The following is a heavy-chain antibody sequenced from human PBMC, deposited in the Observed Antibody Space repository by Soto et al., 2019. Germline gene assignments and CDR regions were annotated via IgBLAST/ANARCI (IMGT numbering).Heavy chain of an antibody. J-gene: IGHJ6*02. CDR3: ARAPRLRYFDWFPGSSYYYYGMDV. CDR1: GGTFSSYA. V-gene: IGHV1-69*13. D-gene: IGHD3-9*01. CDR2: IIPIFGTA. Sequence: SVKVSCKASGGTFSSYAISWVRHAPGQGLEWMGGIIPIFGTANYAQKFQGRVTITADESTSTAYMELSSLRSEDTAVYYCARAPRLRYFDWFPGSSYYYYGMDVWGQGTTVTVSS.